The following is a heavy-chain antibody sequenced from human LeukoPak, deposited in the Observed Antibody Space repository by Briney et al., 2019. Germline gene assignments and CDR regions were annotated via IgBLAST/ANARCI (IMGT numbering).Heavy chain of an antibody. CDR3: ARLRLGELSSIDY. J-gene: IGHJ4*02. CDR1: GGSISSYY. V-gene: IGHV4-59*01. Sequence: PSETLSLTCTVSGGSISSYYWNWIRQPPGKGLEWIGCIYYSGSTNYNPSLKSRVTISVDTSKTQFSLSLSSVTAADTAVYYCARLRLGELSSIDYWGQGTLVTVSS. D-gene: IGHD3-16*02. CDR2: IYYSGST.